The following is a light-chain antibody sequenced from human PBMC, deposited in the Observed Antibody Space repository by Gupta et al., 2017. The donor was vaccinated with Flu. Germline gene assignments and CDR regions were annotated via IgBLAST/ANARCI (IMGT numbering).Light chain of an antibody. CDR1: RSNIGSNA. V-gene: IGLV1-44*01. CDR2: SVD. J-gene: IGLJ3*02. Sequence: QSVLTQPPSASGTPGQRVTISCSGGRSNIGSNAVNWYQQVPPAAPKLLIYSVDQRPSGVPDRFSASKSGTSASLVISGLRSEDEADYYCAAWDNSLIGRVFGGGTKLTVL. CDR3: AAWDNSLIGRV.